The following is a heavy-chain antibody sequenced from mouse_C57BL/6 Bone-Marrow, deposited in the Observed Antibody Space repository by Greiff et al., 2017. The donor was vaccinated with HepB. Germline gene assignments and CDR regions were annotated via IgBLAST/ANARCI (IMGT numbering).Heavy chain of an antibody. V-gene: IGHV1-82*01. CDR3: ARERQLRLRAMDY. J-gene: IGHJ4*01. CDR2: IYPGDGDT. CDR1: GYAFSSSW. D-gene: IGHD3-2*02. Sequence: QVQLKESGPELVKPGASVKISCKASGYAFSSSWMNWVKQRPGKGLEWIGRIYPGDGDTNYNGKFKGKATLTADKSSSTAYMQLSSLTSEDSAVYFCARERQLRLRAMDYWGQGTSVTVSS.